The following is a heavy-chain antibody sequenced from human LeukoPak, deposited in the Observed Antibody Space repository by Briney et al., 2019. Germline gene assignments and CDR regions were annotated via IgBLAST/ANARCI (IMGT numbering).Heavy chain of an antibody. J-gene: IGHJ4*02. V-gene: IGHV3-23*01. CDR2: ISGSGDST. D-gene: IGHD5-18*01. Sequence: GGSLRLSCAASGFTFSSYWMSWVRQAPGKGLEWVSAISGSGDSTYYADSVKGRFTISRDNSKNTLYLQMNSLRAEDTAVYYCAKDRGYSFGSYDFDYWGQGTLVTVSS. CDR3: AKDRGYSFGSYDFDY. CDR1: GFTFSSYW.